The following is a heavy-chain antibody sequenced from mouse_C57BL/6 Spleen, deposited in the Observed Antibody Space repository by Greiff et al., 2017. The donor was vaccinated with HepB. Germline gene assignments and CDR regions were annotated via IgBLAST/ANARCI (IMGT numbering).Heavy chain of an antibody. J-gene: IGHJ3*01. D-gene: IGHD2-3*01. CDR2: IDPETGGT. Sequence: QVQLKQSGAELVRPGASVTLSCKASGYTFTDYEMHWVKQTPVHGLEWIGAIDPETGGTAYNQKFKGKAILTADKSSSTAYMELRSLTSEDSAVYYCTRARVYDGYPWFAYWGQGTLVTVSA. V-gene: IGHV1-15*01. CDR1: GYTFTDYE. CDR3: TRARVYDGYPWFAY.